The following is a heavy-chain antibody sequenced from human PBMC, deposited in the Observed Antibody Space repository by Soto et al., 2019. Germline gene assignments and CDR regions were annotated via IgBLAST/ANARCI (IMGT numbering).Heavy chain of an antibody. CDR2: IYPGYSDT. D-gene: IGHD3-10*01. CDR1: GWKLSWYW. CDR3: ARHAYYYGSVYYYGMDV. V-gene: IGHV5-51*01. Sequence: GASEMGTGEGSGWKLSWYWSVWVRQKNGKGLEWMGIIYPGYSDTRYSPSFQGQVTISADKSISTAYLQWSSLKASDTAMYYCARHAYYYGSVYYYGMDVWGQGTTVTVSS. J-gene: IGHJ6*02.